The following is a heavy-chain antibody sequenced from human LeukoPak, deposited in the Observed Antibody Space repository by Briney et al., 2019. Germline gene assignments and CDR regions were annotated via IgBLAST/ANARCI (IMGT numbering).Heavy chain of an antibody. J-gene: IGHJ6*02. CDR2: INPNSGGT. D-gene: IGHD6-19*01. CDR1: GYTFTGYY. CDR3: GISSGWYYYGMDV. Sequence: SSVKVSCKASGYTFTGYYMHWLRQAPGQGLEWMGWINPNSGGTNYAQKFQGRVTMTRDTSISTAYMELSRLRSDDTAVYYCGISSGWYYYGMDVWGQGTTVTVSS. V-gene: IGHV1-2*02.